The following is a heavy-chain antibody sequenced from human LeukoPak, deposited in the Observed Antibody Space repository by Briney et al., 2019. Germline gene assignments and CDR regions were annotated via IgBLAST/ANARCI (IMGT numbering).Heavy chain of an antibody. CDR1: GGSISSGSYY. V-gene: IGHV4-30-4*01. D-gene: IGHD2-15*01. J-gene: IGHJ3*02. CDR2: IYYSGST. CDR3: ARELSVVAATPYDAFDI. Sequence: PSQTLSLTCTVSGGSISSGSYYWSWIRQPPGKGLEWIGYIYYSGSTYYNPSLKSRVTISVDTSKNQFSLKLSSVTAADTAVYYCARELSVVAATPYDAFDIWGQGTMVTVSS.